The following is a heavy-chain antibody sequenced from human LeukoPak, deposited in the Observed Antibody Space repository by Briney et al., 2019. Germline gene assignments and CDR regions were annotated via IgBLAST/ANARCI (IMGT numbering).Heavy chain of an antibody. J-gene: IGHJ6*03. D-gene: IGHD5-18*01. CDR1: GYSFTSYW. V-gene: IGHV5-51*01. CDR2: IYPGDSDT. Sequence: GESLKISCKGSGYSFTSYWIGWVRQMPGKGLEWRGIIYPGDSDTRYSPSFQGRVTISADKSISTAYLQWSSLKASDTAMYYCARQGSGYSPTYYYYMDVWGKGTTVTISS. CDR3: ARQGSGYSPTYYYYMDV.